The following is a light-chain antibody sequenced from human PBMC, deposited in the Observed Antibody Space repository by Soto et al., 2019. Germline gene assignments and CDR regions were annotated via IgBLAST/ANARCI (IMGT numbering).Light chain of an antibody. V-gene: IGKV3-20*01. Sequence: EIVLTQSPGTLSLSPGERVTLSCRASQSISNNHLAWYQQKPGQAPRLLIHGTSNRATGIPDRFSGSGSGTDFTLTVDRLEPEDFAVYYCHQYGSSPQTFGRGTKVDIK. CDR1: QSISNNH. CDR2: GTS. CDR3: HQYGSSPQT. J-gene: IGKJ1*01.